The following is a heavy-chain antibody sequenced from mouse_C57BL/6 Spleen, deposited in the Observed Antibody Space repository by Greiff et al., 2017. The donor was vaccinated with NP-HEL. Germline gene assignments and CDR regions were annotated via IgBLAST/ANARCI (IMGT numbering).Heavy chain of an antibody. D-gene: IGHD2-4*01. CDR1: GYTFTSYW. CDR3: ARRGYDYDGGWFAY. V-gene: IGHV1-64*01. Sequence: VQLQQPGAELVKPGASVKLSCKASGYTFTSYWMHWVKQRPGQGLEWIGMIHPNSGSTNYNEKFKSKATLTVDKSSSTAYMQLSSLTSEDSAVDYCARRGYDYDGGWFAYWGQGTLVTVSA. J-gene: IGHJ3*01. CDR2: IHPNSGST.